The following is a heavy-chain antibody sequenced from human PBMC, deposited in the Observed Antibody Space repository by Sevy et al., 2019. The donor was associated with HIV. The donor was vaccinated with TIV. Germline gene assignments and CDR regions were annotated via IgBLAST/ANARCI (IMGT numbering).Heavy chain of an antibody. D-gene: IGHD3-3*01. V-gene: IGHV1-2*06. Sequence: ASVKVSCKASGYTFTGYNIHWLRQAPGQGLEWMGRINPNSDGTNYAEKFQGRVTMTSDTSISTAYMELSRLRSDDTAVYYCARGESFWSASYYFDYWGQGTLVTVS. CDR1: GYTFTGYN. CDR3: ARGESFWSASYYFDY. CDR2: INPNSDGT. J-gene: IGHJ4*02.